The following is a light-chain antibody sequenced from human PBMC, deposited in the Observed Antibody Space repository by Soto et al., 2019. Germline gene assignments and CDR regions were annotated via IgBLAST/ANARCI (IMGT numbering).Light chain of an antibody. Sequence: EIVMTQSPGTLSVSPGERATLLCRASQSVSNNLAWYQQKPGQAPRLLIYDASTRATGIPARFSGSGSGTDFTLPFISLQSEDYAVYYCHQYHKWPSFTFGPGTQVDIK. CDR3: HQYHKWPSFT. J-gene: IGKJ3*01. V-gene: IGKV3-15*01. CDR2: DAS. CDR1: QSVSNN.